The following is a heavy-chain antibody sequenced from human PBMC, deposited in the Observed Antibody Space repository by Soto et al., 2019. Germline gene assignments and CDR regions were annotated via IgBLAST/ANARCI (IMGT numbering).Heavy chain of an antibody. D-gene: IGHD3-10*01. J-gene: IGHJ4*02. CDR1: GGSISSSSYY. V-gene: IGHV4-39*01. CDR2: IYYSGST. CDR3: ARHGLMVRGVDHDY. Sequence: PSEILSLTCTVSGGSISSSSYYWGWIRQPPGKGLEWIGSIYYSGSTYYNPSLKSRVTISVDTSKNQFSLKLSSVTAADTAVYYCARHGLMVRGVDHDYWGQGTLVTVSS.